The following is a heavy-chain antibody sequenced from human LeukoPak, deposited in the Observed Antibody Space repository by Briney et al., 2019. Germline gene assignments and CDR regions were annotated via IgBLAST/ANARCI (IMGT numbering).Heavy chain of an antibody. CDR1: GVSISSSLYY. J-gene: IGHJ4*02. Sequence: SETLSLTCTVSGVSISSSLYYWGWVRQPPGKGLEWVGSIYYGANTYHNPSLKSRVSISVDTSKNQLSLKLRSMTAADTALYFCAGGQTLDWLSNYFDSWGQGSLVIVSS. CDR3: AGGQTLDWLSNYFDS. V-gene: IGHV4-39*01. D-gene: IGHD3-3*01. CDR2: IYYGANT.